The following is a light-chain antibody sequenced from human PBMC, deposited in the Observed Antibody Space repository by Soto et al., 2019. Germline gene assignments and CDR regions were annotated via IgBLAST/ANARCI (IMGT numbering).Light chain of an antibody. J-gene: IGKJ1*01. V-gene: IGKV3-15*01. CDR1: QSVSSN. CDR3: QQYNNWPRT. Sequence: EIVMTQSPATLSVSPGERATLSCRASQSVSSNLAWYQQKPGQPPRLLIYGASTRATGIPARFSGSGSGTEFTLTISSLQYEDVAVYYYQQYNNWPRTFGQGTKVEIK. CDR2: GAS.